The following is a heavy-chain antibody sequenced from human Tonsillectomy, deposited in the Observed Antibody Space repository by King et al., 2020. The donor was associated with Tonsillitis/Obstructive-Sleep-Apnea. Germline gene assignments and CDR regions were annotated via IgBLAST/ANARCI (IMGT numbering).Heavy chain of an antibody. CDR2: IHNGGST. V-gene: IGHV4-61*01. D-gene: IGHD1-14*01. CDR1: GGSVSSSTYF. Sequence: QMQLQESGPRLVKPSETLSLTCTVSGGSVSSSTYFWSWIRQPPGKRVEWIGHIHNGGSTYYNPSLKRRVTISVDTSKNQFSLKLSSVTAADTAVYYCASTPDNILGLFDYWGQGTLVTVSS. CDR3: ASTPDNILGLFDY. J-gene: IGHJ4*02.